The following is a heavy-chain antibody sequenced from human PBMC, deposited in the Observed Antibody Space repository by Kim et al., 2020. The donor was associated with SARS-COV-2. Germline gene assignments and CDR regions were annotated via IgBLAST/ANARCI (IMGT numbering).Heavy chain of an antibody. J-gene: IGHJ3*02. Sequence: ARKFQGRVTMTRNTSISTAYMELSSLRSEDTAVYYCARTSGSYYLDAFDIWGQGTMVTVSS. CDR3: ARTSGSYYLDAFDI. V-gene: IGHV1-8*01. D-gene: IGHD3-10*01.